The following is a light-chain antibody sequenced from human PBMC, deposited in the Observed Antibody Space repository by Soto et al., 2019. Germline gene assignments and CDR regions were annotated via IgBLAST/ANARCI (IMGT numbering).Light chain of an antibody. Sequence: EIVLTQSPGTLSLSPGERATLSCRASQSVGSTYLAWFQQKPGQAPRLLIYGASSRATGIPDRFSGSGSGTDFTLTISRVEPEDFAVYYCQQYSSSPPYTFGQGTKLEIK. V-gene: IGKV3-20*01. J-gene: IGKJ2*01. CDR1: QSVGSTY. CDR3: QQYSSSPPYT. CDR2: GAS.